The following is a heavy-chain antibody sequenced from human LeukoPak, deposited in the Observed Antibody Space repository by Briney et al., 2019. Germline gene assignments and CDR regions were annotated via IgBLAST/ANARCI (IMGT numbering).Heavy chain of an antibody. CDR2: IRGSGETT. D-gene: IGHD1-14*01. Sequence: GGSPRLSCAASGFTFSSYAMTWVRQAPGKGLEWVSAIRGSGETTIYADSVRGRFTISRDNSQNTLYLQINSLRAEDTAVYYCARTPGDYFYYMDVWGKGTTVTISS. J-gene: IGHJ6*03. CDR3: ARTPGDYFYYMDV. CDR1: GFTFSSYA. V-gene: IGHV3-23*01.